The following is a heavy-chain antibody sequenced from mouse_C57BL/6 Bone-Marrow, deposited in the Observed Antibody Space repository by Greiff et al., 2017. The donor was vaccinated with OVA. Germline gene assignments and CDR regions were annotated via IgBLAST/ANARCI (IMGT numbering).Heavy chain of an antibody. V-gene: IGHV1-59*01. J-gene: IGHJ4*01. D-gene: IGHD3-2*02. CDR3: ARRVDSSGTDAMDY. CDR2: IDPSDSYT. CDR1: GYTFTSYW. Sequence: QVQLQQPGAELVRPGTSVKLSCKASGYTFTSYWMHWVKQRPGQGLEWIGVIDPSDSYTNYNQKFKGKATLTVDTSSSTAYMQLSSLTSEDSAVYYCARRVDSSGTDAMDYWGQGTSVTVSS.